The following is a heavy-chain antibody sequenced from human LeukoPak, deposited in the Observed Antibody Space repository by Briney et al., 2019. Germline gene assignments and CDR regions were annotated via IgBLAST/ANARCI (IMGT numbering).Heavy chain of an antibody. Sequence: SETLSLTCTVSGGSFSSYYWSWIRQPPGKGLEWSGYIYYSGSTNYNPSLKSRVTISVDTSKNQFSLKLSSVTAADTAVYYCARVPTSDTNYYYYYMDVWGKGTTVTVSS. CDR3: ARVPTSDTNYYYYYMDV. CDR1: GGSFSSYY. CDR2: IYYSGST. D-gene: IGHD2-2*01. J-gene: IGHJ6*03. V-gene: IGHV4-59*01.